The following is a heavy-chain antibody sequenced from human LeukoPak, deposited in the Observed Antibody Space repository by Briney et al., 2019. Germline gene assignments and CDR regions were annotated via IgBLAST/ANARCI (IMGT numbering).Heavy chain of an antibody. D-gene: IGHD3-22*01. J-gene: IGHJ4*02. CDR3: ANGDSSGYFDY. CDR1: GGTFSSYA. V-gene: IGHV3-23*01. Sequence: ASVKVSCKASGGTFSSYAISWVRQAPGKGLEWVSAISGSGGSTYYADSVKGRFTISRDNSKNTLYLQMNSLRAEDTAVYYCANGDSSGYFDYWGQGTLVTVSS. CDR2: ISGSGGST.